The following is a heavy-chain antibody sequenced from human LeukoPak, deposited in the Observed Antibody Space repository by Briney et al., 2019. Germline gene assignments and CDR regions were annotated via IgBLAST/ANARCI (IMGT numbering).Heavy chain of an antibody. J-gene: IGHJ4*02. CDR1: GYTFTGYY. V-gene: IGHV1-2*02. D-gene: IGHD3-22*01. Sequence: ASVKVSCKASGYTFTGYYMHWVRQAPGQGLEWMGWINPNSGGTNYAQKFQGRVTMTRDTSISIAYMELSRLRSDDTAVYYCARDRADYYDSSGYCVWGQGTLVTVSS. CDR3: ARDRADYYDSSGYCV. CDR2: INPNSGGT.